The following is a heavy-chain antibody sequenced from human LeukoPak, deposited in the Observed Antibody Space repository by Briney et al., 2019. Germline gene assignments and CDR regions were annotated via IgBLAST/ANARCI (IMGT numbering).Heavy chain of an antibody. V-gene: IGHV3-23*01. CDR2: ISGSGGST. CDR1: GLTFSSYA. Sequence: GGPLRLSCAASGLTFSSYAMSWVRQAPGKGLEWVSAISGSGGSTYYADSVKGRFTISRDNSKNTLYLQMNSLRAEDTAVYYCAKDQTIFGVVHDQYFDYWGQGTLVTVPS. J-gene: IGHJ4*02. D-gene: IGHD3-3*01. CDR3: AKDQTIFGVVHDQYFDY.